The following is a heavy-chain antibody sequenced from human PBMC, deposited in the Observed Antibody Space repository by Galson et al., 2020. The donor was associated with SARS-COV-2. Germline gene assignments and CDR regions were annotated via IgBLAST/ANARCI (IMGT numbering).Heavy chain of an antibody. D-gene: IGHD6-19*01. CDR3: ARDLDSSVWYDLDN. J-gene: IGHJ4*02. V-gene: IGHV1-3*01. CDR1: GYTFNSYL. Sequence: ASVQVSSKASGYTFNSYLIHWVRQAPGQRLEWMGWINPDNGNTKYSQEFQGRVTITRDTSATTVYMELSSPRSEDTAVYYCARDLDSSVWYDLDNWGQGTLVTVSS. CDR2: INPDNGNT.